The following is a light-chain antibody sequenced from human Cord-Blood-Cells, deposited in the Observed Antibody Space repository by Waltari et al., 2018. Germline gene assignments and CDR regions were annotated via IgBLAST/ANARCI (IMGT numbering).Light chain of an antibody. CDR2: WAS. CDR1: QSVLYSSNNKNY. Sequence: DIVMTQSPDSLAVSLGERATINCHSSQSVLYSSNNKNYLAWYQQKPGQTPKLLIYWASTREAGVPDRFSGSGSGTDFTLTISSLQAEDVAVYYCQQYYITPPTFGQGTKVEIK. J-gene: IGKJ1*01. V-gene: IGKV4-1*01. CDR3: QQYYITPPT.